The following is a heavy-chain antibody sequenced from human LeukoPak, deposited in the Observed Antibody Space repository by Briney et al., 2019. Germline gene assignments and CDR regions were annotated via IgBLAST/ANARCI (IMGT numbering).Heavy chain of an antibody. CDR2: ISSSSSYI. V-gene: IGHV3-21*01. Sequence: PRGSLRLSCAASGFTFSSYSMNWVRQAPGKGLEWVSSISSSSSYIYYADSVKGRFTISRDNAKNSLYLQMNSLRAEDTAVYYCASLGVVVAALNWFDPWGQGTLVTVSS. CDR1: GFTFSSYS. CDR3: ASLGVVVAALNWFDP. D-gene: IGHD2-15*01. J-gene: IGHJ5*02.